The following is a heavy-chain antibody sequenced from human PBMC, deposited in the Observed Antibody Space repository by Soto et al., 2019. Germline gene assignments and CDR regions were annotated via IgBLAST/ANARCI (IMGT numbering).Heavy chain of an antibody. CDR1: VISLTPRGVG. J-gene: IGHJ3*01. D-gene: IGHD3-3*02. CDR3: ARGLANLPVFAFDF. V-gene: IGHV2-5*01. CDR2: IYWNDDK. Sequence: GPPRGNPPHSHTLTCALSVISLTPRGVGLCWNRQTPGKALEWLALIYWNDDKHFNPSLKSRLTITKDTSKNQAVLTMTNMDPVDTATYYCARGLANLPVFAFDFWDQGKGVTVS.